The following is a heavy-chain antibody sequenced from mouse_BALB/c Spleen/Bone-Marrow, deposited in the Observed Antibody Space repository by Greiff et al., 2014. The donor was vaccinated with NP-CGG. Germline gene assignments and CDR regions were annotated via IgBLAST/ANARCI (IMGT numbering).Heavy chain of an antibody. D-gene: IGHD2-14*01. CDR3: ARSGKVRNAMDY. CDR2: ISGYYGDA. V-gene: IGHV1S137*01. CDR1: GYTFTDYA. J-gene: IGHJ4*01. Sequence: QVQLQQSGAELVRPGVSVKISCKGSGYTFTDYAIHWVKQSHAKSLEWIGLISGYYGDAIYNQKFKGKATMTVDKSSSTAYMDLARLTFEDSAIYYCARSGKVRNAMDYWGQGTSVTVSS.